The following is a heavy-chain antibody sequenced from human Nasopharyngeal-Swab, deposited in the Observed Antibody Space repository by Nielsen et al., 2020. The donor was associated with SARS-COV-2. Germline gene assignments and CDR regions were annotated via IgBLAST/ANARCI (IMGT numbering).Heavy chain of an antibody. Sequence: SLKISCAASLFTFDDYAMHWVRQAPGKGLEWVSGISWNSGSIGYADSVKGRFTISRDNAKNSLYLQMNSLRAEDTALYYCAKAGGVAGEFYGMDVWGQGTTVTVSS. V-gene: IGHV3-9*01. J-gene: IGHJ6*02. CDR1: LFTFDDYA. CDR3: AKAGGVAGEFYGMDV. D-gene: IGHD2-8*02. CDR2: ISWNSGSI.